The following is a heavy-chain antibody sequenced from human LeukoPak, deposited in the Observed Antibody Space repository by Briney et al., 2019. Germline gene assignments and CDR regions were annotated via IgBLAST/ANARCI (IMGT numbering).Heavy chain of an antibody. CDR1: GFTFSNYP. D-gene: IGHD4-17*01. J-gene: IGHJ5*02. V-gene: IGHV3-23*01. Sequence: GGSLRLSCAASGFTFSNYPMNWVRQAPGKGLAWVSTISGSGGNTYFADSVKGRFTISRDSSKNTLYLQMNSLRAEDTAVYYCAKAPDYGDYDWFDPWGQGTLVTVSS. CDR3: AKAPDYGDYDWFDP. CDR2: ISGSGGNT.